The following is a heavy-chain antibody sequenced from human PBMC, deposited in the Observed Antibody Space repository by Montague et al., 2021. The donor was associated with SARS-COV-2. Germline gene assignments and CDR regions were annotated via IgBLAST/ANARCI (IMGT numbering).Heavy chain of an antibody. D-gene: IGHD3-22*01. CDR1: GGSMSYYY. J-gene: IGHJ4*02. CDR2: IYYTGDT. V-gene: IGHV4-59*01. CDR3: ARVGTSGYRPPFDS. Sequence: SETLSLTCTVSGGSMSYYYWSWVRQPPGKGLEWIGYIYYTGDTKYNPSXXSRVTLSVATSKNQLSLKVNSVTAADTAVYYCARVGTSGYRPPFDSWGQGTRVTVSS.